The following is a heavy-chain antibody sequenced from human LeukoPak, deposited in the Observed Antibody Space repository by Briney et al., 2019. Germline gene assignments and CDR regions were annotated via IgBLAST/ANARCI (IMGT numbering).Heavy chain of an antibody. J-gene: IGHJ4*02. D-gene: IGHD3-3*01. CDR3: ARAFTILGGDFDY. Sequence: GGSLRLSCAASGFTFSDYYMSWFRQAPGKGLEWVSHIGSNPSTIYYGDSVKGRFTISRDNAKNSLYLQMNSLRADDTAMYYCARAFTILGGDFDYWGQGTLVTVSS. V-gene: IGHV3-11*04. CDR1: GFTFSDYY. CDR2: IGSNPSTI.